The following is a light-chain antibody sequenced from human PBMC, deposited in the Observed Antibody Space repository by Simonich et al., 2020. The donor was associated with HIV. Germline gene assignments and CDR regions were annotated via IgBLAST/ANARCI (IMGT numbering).Light chain of an antibody. CDR2: GAS. CDR1: HSVSSSY. Sequence: EIVLTQSPGTLSLSPGEKATLSCRASHSVSSSYLDWYQQKPGQAPRLRIYGASNRATGIPDRFSGSGSGTGFTLTINRLGPEDFAVYYCQQYGSSWTFGQGTKVEIK. V-gene: IGKV3-20*01. CDR3: QQYGSSWT. J-gene: IGKJ1*01.